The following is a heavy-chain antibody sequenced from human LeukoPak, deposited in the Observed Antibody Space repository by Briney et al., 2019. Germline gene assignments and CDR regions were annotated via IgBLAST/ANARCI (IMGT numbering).Heavy chain of an antibody. Sequence: PGGSLRLSCAASGFTVSSNYMSWVRQAPGKGLEWVSVIYSGGSTYYADSVKGRFTISRDNSKNTLYLQMNSLRAEDTAVYYCVKSAYSGSYFSLDYWGQGTLVTVSS. CDR2: IYSGGST. CDR3: VKSAYSGSYFSLDY. V-gene: IGHV3-66*01. D-gene: IGHD1-26*01. CDR1: GFTVSSNY. J-gene: IGHJ4*02.